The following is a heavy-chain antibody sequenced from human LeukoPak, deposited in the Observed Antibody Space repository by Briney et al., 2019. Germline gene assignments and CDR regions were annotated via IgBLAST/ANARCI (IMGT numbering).Heavy chain of an antibody. D-gene: IGHD3-10*01. V-gene: IGHV3-30*18. CDR3: AKAAGFIVTMVRGVQIDY. CDR1: GFTFSSYG. CDR2: ISYDGSNK. Sequence: PGRSLRLSCAASGFTFSSYGMHWVRQAPGKGLEWVAVISYDGSNKYYADSVKGRFTISRDNSKNTLYLQMNSLRAEDTAVYYCAKAAGFIVTMVRGVQIDYWGQGTLVTVSS. J-gene: IGHJ4*02.